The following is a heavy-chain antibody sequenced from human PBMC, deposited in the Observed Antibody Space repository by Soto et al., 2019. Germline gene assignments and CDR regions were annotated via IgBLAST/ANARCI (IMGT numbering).Heavy chain of an antibody. D-gene: IGHD6-19*01. CDR2: IYYSGGT. CDR3: TREQSDDNYFDP. CDR1: GSALSSGGYF. V-gene: IGHV4-61*08. J-gene: IGHJ5*02. Sequence: PSETLSLTCPVSGSALSSGGYFYAWVRQPPGKGLEWLGYIYYSGGTNYNPSLKSRVTKSLDKSKSQFSLRLISVTAADTAVYYCTREQSDDNYFDPWGQGTLVTVSS.